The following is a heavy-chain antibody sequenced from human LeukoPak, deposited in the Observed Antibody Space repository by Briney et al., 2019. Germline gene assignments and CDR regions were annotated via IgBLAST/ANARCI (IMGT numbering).Heavy chain of an antibody. CDR2: VKHDGSER. J-gene: IGHJ4*02. CDR3: SREHALGDF. V-gene: IGHV3-7*01. D-gene: IGHD2-2*01. Sequence: GGSLRLSCAVSGLTFSTYWMSWVRQAPGQGLEWVANVKHDGSERYYVDSVKGRFTISRDNAKNSLYLQMNSLRAEDTAVYYCSREHALGDFWGQGSLVTVSS. CDR1: GLTFSTYW.